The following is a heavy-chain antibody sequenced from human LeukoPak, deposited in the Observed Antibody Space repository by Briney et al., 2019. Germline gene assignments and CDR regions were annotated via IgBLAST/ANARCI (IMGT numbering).Heavy chain of an antibody. V-gene: IGHV1-69*05. Sequence: SVKVSCKASGGTFSSYATSWVRQAPGQGLEWMGRIIPIFGTANYAQKFQGRVTITTDESTSTAYMELSSLRSEDTAVYYCARDARPNWFDPWGQGTLVTVSS. J-gene: IGHJ5*02. CDR2: IIPIFGTA. CDR3: ARDARPNWFDP. D-gene: IGHD1-1*01. CDR1: GGTFSSYA.